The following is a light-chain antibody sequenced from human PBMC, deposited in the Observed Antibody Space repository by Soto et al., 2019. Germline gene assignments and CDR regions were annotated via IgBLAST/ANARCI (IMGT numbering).Light chain of an antibody. Sequence: DIVMTQTPVSSSVTLGQAASISCKSSQSLLDYDGDTHLTWLHQRPGQPPRLLIYKISNRFSGVPERFSGSGAGTDFTLKISRVEAEDVGVYYCMQSSQFPWTFGQGTQVEIK. J-gene: IGKJ1*01. CDR2: KIS. CDR3: MQSSQFPWT. CDR1: QSLLDYDGDTH. V-gene: IGKV2-24*01.